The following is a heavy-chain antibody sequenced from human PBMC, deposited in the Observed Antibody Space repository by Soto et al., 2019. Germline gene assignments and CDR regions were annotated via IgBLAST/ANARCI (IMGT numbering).Heavy chain of an antibody. V-gene: IGHV4-30-4*01. Sequence: LSLTCSVSGGSISSGDYYWSWIRQPPGKGLELIGYIYYRGGTNYNSSLKSRVTISVDTSKNQFSLKLNSVTAADTAVYYCARATADIWFDPWGQGTLVTVSS. CDR1: GGSISSGDYY. CDR2: IYYRGGT. D-gene: IGHD2-2*01. CDR3: ARATADIWFDP. J-gene: IGHJ5*02.